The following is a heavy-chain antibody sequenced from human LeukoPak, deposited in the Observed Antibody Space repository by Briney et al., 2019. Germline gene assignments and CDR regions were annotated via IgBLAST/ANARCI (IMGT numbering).Heavy chain of an antibody. J-gene: IGHJ5*02. D-gene: IGHD4-11*01. CDR3: ARVANYRNWFDP. Sequence: SETLSLTCTVSGGSISSSSYYWGWIRQPPGKGLEWIGSIYYSGSTYYNPSLKSRVTISVDTSKNQFSLKLSSVTAADTAVYYCARVANYRNWFDPWGQGTLVTVSS. V-gene: IGHV4-39*07. CDR2: IYYSGST. CDR1: GGSISSSSYY.